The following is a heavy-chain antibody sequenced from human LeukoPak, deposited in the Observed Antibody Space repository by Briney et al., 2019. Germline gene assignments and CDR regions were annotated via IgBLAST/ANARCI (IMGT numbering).Heavy chain of an antibody. J-gene: IGHJ2*01. CDR1: GGPIRRYY. CDR2: IYYTGST. Sequence: SETLSLTCTVSGGPIRRYYKSWIRQPPGKVLEWIGYIYYTGSTNYNPSLKSRVTISVDTYKNQVSLKMSSVTAADTAVYYCARESASDEWNFDLWGWRSLVTVSS. V-gene: IGHV4-59*01. D-gene: IGHD3-10*01. CDR3: ARESASDEWNFDL.